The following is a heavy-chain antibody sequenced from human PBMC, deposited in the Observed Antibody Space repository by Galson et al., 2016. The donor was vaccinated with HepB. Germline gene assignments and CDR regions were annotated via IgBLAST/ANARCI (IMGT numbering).Heavy chain of an antibody. CDR1: GFTFSSYA. CDR2: ISGSETT. D-gene: IGHD3-10*01. V-gene: IGHV3-23*01. Sequence: SLRLSCAASGFTFSSYAMNWVRQAPGKGLEWVSTISGSETTSYADSMKGRFTISRDNSKNTLFLQMNSLGVEDMAVYYCAKGSDYYGWGSYPYYFDYWGQGTLVTVSS. CDR3: AKGSDYYGWGSYPYYFDY. J-gene: IGHJ4*02.